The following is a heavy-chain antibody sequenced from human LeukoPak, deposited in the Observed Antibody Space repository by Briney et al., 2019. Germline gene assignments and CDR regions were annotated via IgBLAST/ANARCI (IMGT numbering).Heavy chain of an antibody. CDR2: IKKDGSDK. CDR3: ARSKQQLYYYGMDV. J-gene: IGHJ6*02. V-gene: IGHV3-7*01. Sequence: QAGGSLRLSCAASGFTFSDCWMTWVRQAPGKGLEWVANIKKDGSDKYYVDSVKGRFTVSRDNAKNSLYLQLNSLRAEDTAVYYCARSKQQLYYYGMDVWGQGTTVTVSS. D-gene: IGHD6-13*01. CDR1: GFTFSDCW.